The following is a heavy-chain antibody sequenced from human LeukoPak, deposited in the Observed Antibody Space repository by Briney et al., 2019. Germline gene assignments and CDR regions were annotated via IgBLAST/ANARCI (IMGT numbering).Heavy chain of an antibody. CDR1: GFTFSSCA. V-gene: IGHV3-23*01. CDR3: AKTLQRHSSGWYGSVDY. D-gene: IGHD6-19*01. J-gene: IGHJ4*02. CDR2: ITGSGAST. Sequence: GGSLRLSCAASGFTFSSCAMTWVRQAPGKGLEWVADITGSGASTYYADSVKGQFTVSRDNSKNTLYLQMNSLRAEDTAVYYCAKTLQRHSSGWYGSVDYWGQGTLVTVSS.